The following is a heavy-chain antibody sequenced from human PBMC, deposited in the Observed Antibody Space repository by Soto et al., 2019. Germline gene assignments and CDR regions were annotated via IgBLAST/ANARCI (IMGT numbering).Heavy chain of an antibody. CDR3: ARARGYCSGCNCYSPGTATHYAMDV. CDR1: GFTLSNYA. CDR2: ISYDGTNK. V-gene: IGHV3-30-3*01. Sequence: QVQLVESGGDVAQPGRSLSLSCAASGFTLSNYAIYWVRQAPGKGLEWVSLISYDGTNKYYADSVKGRSTISRDNSKNMASFQMNSLNMGDTAVYDCARARGYCSGCNCYSPGTATHYAMDVWGQGTTVIVSS. J-gene: IGHJ6*02. D-gene: IGHD2-15*01.